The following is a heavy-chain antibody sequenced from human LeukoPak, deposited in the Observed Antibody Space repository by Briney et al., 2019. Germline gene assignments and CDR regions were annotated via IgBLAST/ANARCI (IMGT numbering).Heavy chain of an antibody. CDR1: GYTFTGYY. CDR2: INPNSGGT. V-gene: IGHV1-2*02. J-gene: IGHJ4*02. Sequence: ASVKVSCKASGYTFTGYYMHWVRRAPGQGLEWMGWINPNSGGTNYAQKFQGRVTMTRDTSISTAYMELSRLRSDDTAVYYCARDDSSGFLIDYWGQGTLVTVSS. D-gene: IGHD3-22*01. CDR3: ARDDSSGFLIDY.